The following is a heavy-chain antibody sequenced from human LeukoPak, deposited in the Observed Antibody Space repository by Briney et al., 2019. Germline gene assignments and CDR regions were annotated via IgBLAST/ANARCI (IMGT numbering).Heavy chain of an antibody. CDR1: GYTFTSYA. CDR3: ARVRVHYYYYGMDV. Sequence: ASVKVSCKASGYTFTSYAMHWVRQAPGQRLEWMGWISAGNGNTKYSQKFQGRVTITRDTSASTAYMELSSLRSEDTAVYYCARVRVHYYYYGMDVWGQGTTVTVSS. D-gene: IGHD3-10*01. V-gene: IGHV1-3*01. CDR2: ISAGNGNT. J-gene: IGHJ6*02.